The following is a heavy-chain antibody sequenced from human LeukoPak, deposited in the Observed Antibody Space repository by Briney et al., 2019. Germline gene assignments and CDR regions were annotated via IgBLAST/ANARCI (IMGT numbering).Heavy chain of an antibody. CDR3: ARVGYYDSSGYYSRFDP. Sequence: SETLSLTCTVSGGSISSYYWSWIRQPPGKGLEWIGYIYYSGSTNYNPSLKSRVTISVDTSKNQFSLKLSSVTAADTAVYYCARVGYYDSSGYYSRFDPWGQGTLVTVSS. CDR1: GGSISSYY. V-gene: IGHV4-59*01. CDR2: IYYSGST. J-gene: IGHJ5*02. D-gene: IGHD3-22*01.